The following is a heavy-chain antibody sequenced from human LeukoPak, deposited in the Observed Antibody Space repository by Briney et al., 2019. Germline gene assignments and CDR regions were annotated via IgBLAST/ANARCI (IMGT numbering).Heavy chain of an antibody. V-gene: IGHV3-64*04. D-gene: IGHD3-10*01. Sequence: GGSLRLSCSASGFTFSRYAMHWVRQAPGKGLEYVSGVTSNGGSTYYADSVKGRFTISRDNSKNTLYLQMNSLRAEDTAVYYCARDKFTQDASGSYWGQGTLVTVSS. CDR2: VTSNGGST. J-gene: IGHJ4*02. CDR3: ARDKFTQDASGSY. CDR1: GFTFSRYA.